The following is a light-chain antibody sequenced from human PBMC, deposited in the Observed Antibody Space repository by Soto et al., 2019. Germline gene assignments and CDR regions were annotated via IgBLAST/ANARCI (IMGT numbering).Light chain of an antibody. CDR3: QQYNNWPPWT. CDR2: GAS. V-gene: IGKV3-15*01. CDR1: QSVSSN. J-gene: IGKJ1*01. Sequence: EIVLTHSPATLSCSAGEIATLSVRASQSVSSNLAWYQQKPGQAPRLLIYGASTRATGIPARFSGSGSGTEFTLTISSLQSEDFAVYYCQQYNNWPPWTFGQGTKVDIK.